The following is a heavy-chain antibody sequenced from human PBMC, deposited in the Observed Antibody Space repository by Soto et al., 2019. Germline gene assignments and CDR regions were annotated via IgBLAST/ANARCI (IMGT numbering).Heavy chain of an antibody. CDR1: GLTLSTYG. CDR2: ITGTGGNT. J-gene: IGHJ6*02. V-gene: IGHV3-23*01. Sequence: GGSLRLSCAGSGLTLSTYGMTWVRQAPGKGLEWVSAITGTGGNTYYVDSVKGRFTSSRDNSKNMLYLQMNSVRVEDTAVYYCARIRGYWYGLDVWGQGTTVTVS. CDR3: ARIRGYWYGLDV.